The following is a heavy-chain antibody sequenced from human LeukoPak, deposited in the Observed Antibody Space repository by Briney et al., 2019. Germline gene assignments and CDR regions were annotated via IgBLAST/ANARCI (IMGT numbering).Heavy chain of an antibody. CDR2: IRYDGSAA. V-gene: IGHV3-30*02. CDR1: GFTFRNYG. Sequence: GGSLRLSCAASGFTFRNYGMHWVRQAPGKGLEWVAFIRYDGSAAYYADSVKGRFTFSRDNSRNTLDLQMNSLRVEDTAVFYCAKAYAYHFDYWGQGTLVTVSS. D-gene: IGHD3-16*01. CDR3: AKAYAYHFDY. J-gene: IGHJ4*02.